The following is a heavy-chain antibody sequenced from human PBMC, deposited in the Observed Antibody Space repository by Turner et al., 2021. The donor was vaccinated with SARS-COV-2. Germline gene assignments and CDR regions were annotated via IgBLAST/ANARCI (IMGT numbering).Heavy chain of an antibody. CDR3: AREHYDFWSGYFY. D-gene: IGHD3-3*01. V-gene: IGHV3-48*01. CDR1: GFTLSTYS. Sequence: EVQLVESGGGLVQPGGSLRLSCAASGFTLSTYSMGWVRQAPGKGPEWVSYISGTTTTIYYADSVKGRFTISRDNAKNSLYLQMNNLRAEDTAMYYCAREHYDFWSGYFYWGQGTLVTVSS. CDR2: ISGTTTTI. J-gene: IGHJ4*02.